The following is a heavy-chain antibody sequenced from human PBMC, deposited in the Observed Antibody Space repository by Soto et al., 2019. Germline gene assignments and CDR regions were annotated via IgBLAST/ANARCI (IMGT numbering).Heavy chain of an antibody. V-gene: IGHV4-31*03. CDR2: TRFTGSP. CDR1: GGSISNTAYY. D-gene: IGHD5-12*01. J-gene: IGHJ4*02. Sequence: QVQLQESGPGLVKPSQTLSLTCTVSGGSISNTAYYWNWLRQHPGKGLEWIGYTRFTGSPPYNPPLKSRLTISLDTSKNQFSLHLSSVTAADTAVYYCAGGSDGYKSGYWGQGTLVSVSS. CDR3: AGGSDGYKSGY.